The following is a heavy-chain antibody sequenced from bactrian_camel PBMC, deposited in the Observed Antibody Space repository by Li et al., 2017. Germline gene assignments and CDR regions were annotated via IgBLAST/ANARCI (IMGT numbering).Heavy chain of an antibody. CDR2: ISSDGRA. CDR3: ATDCRMYWCSGSWLFGH. V-gene: IGHV3S53*01. CDR1: TGTFRSAC. Sequence: HVQLVESGGGSVQDGGSLRLSCAARTGTFRSACMGWIRQVSGMEREGVASISSDGRAAYSDDVKGRFTITADNAKNTLYLEMNSLKPEDAGVYYCATDCRMYWCSGSWLFGHWGQGTQVTVS. J-gene: IGHJ4*01. D-gene: IGHD7*01.